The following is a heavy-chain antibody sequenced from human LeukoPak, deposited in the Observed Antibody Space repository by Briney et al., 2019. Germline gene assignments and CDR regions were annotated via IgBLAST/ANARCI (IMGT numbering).Heavy chain of an antibody. Sequence: GGSLRLSCAASGFTFSSYAMSWVRQAPGKGLEWVSAISGSGGSTYYADSVKGRFTISRDNSKNTLYLQMNSPRAEDTAVYYCAKARRYSSGWYVLSYFDYWGQGTLVTVSS. CDR2: ISGSGGST. V-gene: IGHV3-23*01. D-gene: IGHD6-19*01. CDR1: GFTFSSYA. J-gene: IGHJ4*02. CDR3: AKARRYSSGWYVLSYFDY.